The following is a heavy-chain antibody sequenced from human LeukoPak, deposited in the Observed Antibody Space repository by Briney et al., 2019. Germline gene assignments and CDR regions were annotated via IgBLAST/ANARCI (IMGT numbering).Heavy chain of an antibody. CDR2: INAGNGNT. J-gene: IGHJ4*02. V-gene: IGHV1-3*01. CDR1: GYTFTIYA. CDR3: AREVFWRRLRSHHFDY. Sequence: VASVNVSCKASGYTFTIYAMHWVRQAPGQRLEWMGWINAGNGNTKYSQKFQGRVTITRDTSASTAYMELSSLRSEDTAVYYCAREVFWRRLRSHHFDYWGQGTLVTVSS. D-gene: IGHD5-12*01.